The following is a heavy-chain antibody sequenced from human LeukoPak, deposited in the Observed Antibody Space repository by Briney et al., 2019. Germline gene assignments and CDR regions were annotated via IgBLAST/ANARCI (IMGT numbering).Heavy chain of an antibody. CDR1: GFTFSSYW. V-gene: IGHV3-7*01. D-gene: IGHD5-12*01. Sequence: GGSLRLSCAASGFTFSSYWMSWVRQAPGKGLEWVANIKHDGSEDHYVDSVRGRFTISRDNAKNSLFLQMNSLGAEDTAVYYCGRGGMGEYTGYDDFWGQGTLVTVSS. CDR3: GRGGMGEYTGYDDF. J-gene: IGHJ4*02. CDR2: IKHDGSED.